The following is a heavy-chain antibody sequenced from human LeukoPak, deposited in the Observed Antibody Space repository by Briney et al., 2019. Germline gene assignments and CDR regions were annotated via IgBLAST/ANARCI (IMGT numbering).Heavy chain of an antibody. CDR3: ARDRTMVVMAFDY. J-gene: IGHJ4*02. Sequence: GGSLRLSCAASGFTFSSYEMNWVRQAPGKGLEWVSYISSSGSTIYYADSVKGRFTISRDNAKNSLYLQMNSLRAEDTAVYYCARDRTMVVMAFDYWGQGTLVTVSS. V-gene: IGHV3-48*03. CDR2: ISSSGSTI. D-gene: IGHD4-23*01. CDR1: GFTFSSYE.